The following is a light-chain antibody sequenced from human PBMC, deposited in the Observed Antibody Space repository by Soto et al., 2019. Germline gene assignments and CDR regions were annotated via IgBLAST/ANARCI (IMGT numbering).Light chain of an antibody. CDR1: NNDVGAYNY. Sequence: QSVLTQPASVSGSPGQSITISCTGSNNDVGAYNYVSWYQQHPGKAPKTMIYVVSNRPSGVSNRFSGSKSGNTASLTISGLQAEDEADYYCSSYTTSSSVVFGGGTKVTVL. J-gene: IGLJ2*01. CDR2: VVS. V-gene: IGLV2-14*01. CDR3: SSYTTSSSVV.